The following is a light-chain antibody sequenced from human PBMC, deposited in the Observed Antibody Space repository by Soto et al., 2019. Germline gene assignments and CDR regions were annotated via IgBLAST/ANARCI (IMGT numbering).Light chain of an antibody. CDR1: RSLLSSSNTVNY. CDR2: WAS. V-gene: IGKV4-1*01. J-gene: IGKJ1*01. CDR3: QRYSNTGTWA. Sequence: DIVMTQSPDSLAVSLGERATINCKSSRSLLSSSNTVNYLAWYQQKPGQPPKLLIHWASARESGVPDRFSGSGSGTDFTLTISSLQAEDVAVYYCQRYSNTGTWAFGQGTKVEIK.